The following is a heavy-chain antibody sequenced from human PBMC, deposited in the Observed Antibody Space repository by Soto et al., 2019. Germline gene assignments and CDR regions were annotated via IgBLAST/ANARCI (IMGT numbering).Heavy chain of an antibody. Sequence: TSETLSLTCTVSVGSISSYYWSWIRQPPGKGLEWIGYIYYSGSTNYNPSLKSRVTISVDTSKNQFSLKLSSVTAADTAVYYCARDYCSGGSCYDYWGQGTLVTVSS. D-gene: IGHD2-15*01. CDR3: ARDYCSGGSCYDY. V-gene: IGHV4-59*01. CDR1: VGSISSYY. CDR2: IYYSGST. J-gene: IGHJ4*02.